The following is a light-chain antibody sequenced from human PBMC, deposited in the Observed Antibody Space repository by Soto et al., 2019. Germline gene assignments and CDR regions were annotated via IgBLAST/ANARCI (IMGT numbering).Light chain of an antibody. Sequence: AIRMTQSPSSFSASTGDRVTITCRASQGISSYLAWYQQKPGKAPKLLIYAASTLQSGVPSRFSGSGSGTDFTLTISCLQSEDFATYHCQQYYSYPPWTLVHGTQVDIK. CDR1: QGISSY. CDR2: AAS. J-gene: IGKJ1*01. CDR3: QQYYSYPPWT. V-gene: IGKV1-8*01.